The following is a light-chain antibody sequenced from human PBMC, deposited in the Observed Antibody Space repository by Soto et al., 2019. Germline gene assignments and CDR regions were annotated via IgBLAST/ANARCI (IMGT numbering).Light chain of an antibody. CDR3: QHYNDWVKT. Sequence: EIVMTQSPATLSVSPGERVTLSCRASQSVSSNLAWYQQKPGQAPRLLIYDASARATGIPARFSGSGSGTAFTLTISSLQSEDFAVYYCQHYNDWVKTFGQGTKLEIK. CDR1: QSVSSN. V-gene: IGKV3-15*01. CDR2: DAS. J-gene: IGKJ2*01.